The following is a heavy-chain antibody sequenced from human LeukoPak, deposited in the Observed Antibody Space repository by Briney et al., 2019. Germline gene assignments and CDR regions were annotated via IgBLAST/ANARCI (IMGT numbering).Heavy chain of an antibody. CDR2: INPNSGGT. J-gene: IGHJ1*01. CDR1: GYTFTGYF. V-gene: IGHV1-2*02. Sequence: ASMNVSCKASGYTFTGYFMHWVRQAPGQGLEWMGWINPNSGGTNYAQKFQGRVTMTRDKSISTAYMELSRLRSDDTAVYYCARVVDTAEHWGQGTLVTVSS. CDR3: ARVVDTAEH. D-gene: IGHD5-18*01.